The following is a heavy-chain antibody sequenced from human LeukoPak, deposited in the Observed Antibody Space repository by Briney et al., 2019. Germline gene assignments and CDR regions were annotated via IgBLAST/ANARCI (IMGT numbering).Heavy chain of an antibody. D-gene: IGHD3-10*01. CDR3: ARENTMVRGVINPLDY. Sequence: SQTLSLTSAISGDSVSSNDAAWNWIRQSPSRGLEWLGRTYYRSKWSYDYAVSMKSRITINPDTSKNQFSLQLNSVTPEDTAVYYCARENTMVRGVINPLDYWGQGTLVTVSS. CDR1: GDSVSSNDAA. V-gene: IGHV6-1*01. J-gene: IGHJ4*02. CDR2: TYYRSKWSY.